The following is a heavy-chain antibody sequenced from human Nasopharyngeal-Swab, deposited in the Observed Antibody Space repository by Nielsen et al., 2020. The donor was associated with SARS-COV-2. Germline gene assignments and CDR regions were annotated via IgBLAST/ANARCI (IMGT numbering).Heavy chain of an antibody. CDR3: ARDRVVVSIYYGMDV. CDR1: GGPISSSNW. D-gene: IGHD3-22*01. Sequence: SDLLSPTFAVSGGPISSSNWWSSVRQPPGKGLEWIGEIYHSGSTNYNPSLKSRVTISVDKSKNQFSLKLGSVTAADTAVYYCARDRVVVSIYYGMDVWGQGTTVTVSS. V-gene: IGHV4-4*02. CDR2: IYHSGST. J-gene: IGHJ6*02.